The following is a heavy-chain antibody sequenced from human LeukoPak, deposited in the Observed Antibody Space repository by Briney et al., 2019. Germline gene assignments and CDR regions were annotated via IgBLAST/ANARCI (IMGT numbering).Heavy chain of an antibody. CDR2: MKGDGSEK. V-gene: IGHV3-7*01. D-gene: IGHD6-19*01. CDR3: ARQVQYRSGYFPPDP. J-gene: IGHJ5*02. CDR1: GFTFSGYA. Sequence: QPGGSRRLSCAVSGFTFSGYAMSWVRQAPGKGLEWVANMKGDGSEKHYVDSMKGRFTISRDNAKNSLYLQMNSLTAEDTAVYYCARQVQYRSGYFPPDPWGQGTLVTVSS.